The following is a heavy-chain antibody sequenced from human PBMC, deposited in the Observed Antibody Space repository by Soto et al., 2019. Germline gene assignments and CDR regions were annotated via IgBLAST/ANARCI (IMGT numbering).Heavy chain of an antibody. CDR3: TTLFGVVIYDAFDI. V-gene: IGHV3-15*01. CDR2: IKRKTDGGTT. Sequence: EVQLVESGGGLVKPGGSLRLSCAASGFTFSHAWMSWVRQAPGKGLEWVGRIKRKTDGGTTDYAARVKGRFTISRDDSKNTLYLQMSSLKTEDTAVYYCTTLFGVVIYDAFDIWGQGTMVTVSS. D-gene: IGHD3-3*01. J-gene: IGHJ3*02. CDR1: GFTFSHAW.